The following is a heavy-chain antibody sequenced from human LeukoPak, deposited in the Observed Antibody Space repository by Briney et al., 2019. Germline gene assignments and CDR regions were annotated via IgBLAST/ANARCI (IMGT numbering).Heavy chain of an antibody. CDR1: GGTFSSYA. CDR2: IIPIFGTA. J-gene: IGHJ4*02. V-gene: IGHV1-69*01. CDR3: AWRGHDYGDYDLIDY. D-gene: IGHD4-17*01. Sequence: SVKVSCKASGGTFSSYAISWVRQAPGQGLEWMGGIIPIFGTANYAQKFQGRVTITADESTSTAYMELSSLRSEDTAVYYCAWRGHDYGDYDLIDYWGQGTLVTVSS.